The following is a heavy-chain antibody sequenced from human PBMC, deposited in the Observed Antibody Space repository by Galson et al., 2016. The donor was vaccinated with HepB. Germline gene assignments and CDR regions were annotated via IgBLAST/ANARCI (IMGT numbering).Heavy chain of an antibody. Sequence: SLRLSCAASGFIFSSYAMTWARQAPGKGPEWVSTFGDGGDIYYADSVEGRFTISRDNSRNTLYLQMNSLRADDTAVYYCAGVPSGKRLDYWGQGTLVTVSS. CDR1: GFIFSSYA. CDR2: FGDGGDI. J-gene: IGHJ4*02. D-gene: IGHD2-2*01. CDR3: AGVPSGKRLDY. V-gene: IGHV3-23*01.